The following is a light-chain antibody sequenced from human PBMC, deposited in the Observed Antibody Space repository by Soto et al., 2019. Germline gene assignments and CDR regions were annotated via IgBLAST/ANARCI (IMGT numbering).Light chain of an antibody. J-gene: IGLJ2*01. CDR3: QTWGTGFQF. Sequence: QSVLTQSPSASASLGASVKLTCTLSSGHSRYAIAWHQKQPGKGPRYLMDLNNDGSHTKGDGIPDRFSGSSSGADRYLIISSLQSEDEADYYCQTWGTGFQFFGGGTKVTVL. V-gene: IGLV4-69*01. CDR1: SGHSRYA. CDR2: LNNDGSH.